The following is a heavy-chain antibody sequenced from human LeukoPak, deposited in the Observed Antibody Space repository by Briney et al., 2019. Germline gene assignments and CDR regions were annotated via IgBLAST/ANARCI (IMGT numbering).Heavy chain of an antibody. CDR3: ARTAITMVRGVPKARFDP. V-gene: IGHV1-2*02. CDR2: INPNSGGT. Sequence: ASVKGSCKASGYTFTGYYMHWVRQAPGQGLEWMGWINPNSGGTNYAQKFQGRVTMTRDTSISTAYMELSRLRSDDTAVYYCARTAITMVRGVPKARFDPWGQGTLVTVSS. CDR1: GYTFTGYY. J-gene: IGHJ5*02. D-gene: IGHD3-10*01.